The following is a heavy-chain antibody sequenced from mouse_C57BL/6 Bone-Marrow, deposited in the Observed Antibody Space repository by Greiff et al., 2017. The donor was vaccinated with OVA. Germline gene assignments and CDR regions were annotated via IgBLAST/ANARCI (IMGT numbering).Heavy chain of an antibody. D-gene: IGHD2-2*01. CDR2: ISYDGSN. J-gene: IGHJ3*01. CDR1: GYSITSGYY. CDR3: ARGGYLAWFAY. Sequence: VQLKQSGPGLVKPSQSLSLTCSVTGYSITSGYYWNWIRQFPGNKLEWMGYISYDGSNNYNPSLKNRISITRDTSKNQFFLKLNSVTTEDTATYYCARGGYLAWFAYWGQVTLVTVSA. V-gene: IGHV3-6*01.